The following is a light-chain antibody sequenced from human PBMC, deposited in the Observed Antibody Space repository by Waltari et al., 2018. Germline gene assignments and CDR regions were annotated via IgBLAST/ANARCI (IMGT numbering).Light chain of an antibody. CDR2: ANY. J-gene: IGLJ2*01. CDR1: TPNIGTNT. CDR3: ATWDDSLSGRV. V-gene: IGLV1-44*01. Sequence: QSVLTQPPSTSGPPGQRVTISCSGSTPNIGTNTVTWYQLLPGTAPKTVIFANYHRPSGVPDRFSAAKAGTSASLVSSGLQSEDEADYFCATWDDSLSGRVVGGGTKVTVL.